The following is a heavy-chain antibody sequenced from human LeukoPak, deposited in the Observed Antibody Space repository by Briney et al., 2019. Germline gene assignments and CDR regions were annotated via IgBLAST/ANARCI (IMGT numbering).Heavy chain of an antibody. J-gene: IGHJ4*02. V-gene: IGHV3-64D*08. CDR1: GFTFSNYA. CDR3: VKGRAGEAGRGFDC. CDR2: VNYNGGST. D-gene: IGHD3-10*01. Sequence: PGGSLRLSCSASGFTFSNYAMHWVRQAPGKGLEYVSAVNYNGGSTYYADSVKGRFTISRDNSKNTLYLQMSSLRAEDTAVYYCVKGRAGEAGRGFDCWGQGTLVTVSS.